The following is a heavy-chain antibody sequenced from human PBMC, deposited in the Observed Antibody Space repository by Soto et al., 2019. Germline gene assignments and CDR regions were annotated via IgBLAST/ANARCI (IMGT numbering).Heavy chain of an antibody. CDR2: INNSGST. CDR1: GESFSGYY. J-gene: IGHJ4*02. D-gene: IGHD6-6*01. V-gene: IGHV4-34*01. Sequence: HVQLQQWGAGLLKPSETLSLTCAVYGESFSGYYWSWIRQPPGKGLEWIGEINNSGSTNYNPSLKSRVTISVDTSKNQFSLKLSSVTAADTAMYYCARGALVDPGMTARPLDYWGQGTLATVSS. CDR3: ARGALVDPGMTARPLDY.